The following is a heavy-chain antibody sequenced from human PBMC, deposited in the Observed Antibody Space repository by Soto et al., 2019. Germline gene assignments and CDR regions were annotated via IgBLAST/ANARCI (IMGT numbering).Heavy chain of an antibody. D-gene: IGHD2-2*01. CDR3: ARAPSSTSCYAEEC. CDR1: GYTFTSYD. V-gene: IGHV1-8*01. J-gene: IGHJ4*02. Sequence: QVQLVQSGAEVKKPGASVKVSCKASGYTFTSYDINWVRQATRQGLEWMGWMNPNSGNTGYAQKFQGRVTMTRNTSMSTAYMELSSLRSEDTAVYYCARAPSSTSCYAEECWGQGTLVTVSS. CDR2: MNPNSGNT.